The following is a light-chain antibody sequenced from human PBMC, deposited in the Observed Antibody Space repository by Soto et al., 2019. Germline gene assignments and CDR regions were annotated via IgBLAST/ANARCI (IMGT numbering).Light chain of an antibody. CDR2: GAS. Sequence: DIQMTQSPSTMSASVGDRVTITCRASQGISNYLGWYQQKPGKVPKRLIYGASSLESGVPSRFSGSGSETEFTLTISSLQPEDFATYYCLQHNSHPYTFGQGTNLEI. J-gene: IGKJ2*01. CDR3: LQHNSHPYT. V-gene: IGKV1-17*03. CDR1: QGISNY.